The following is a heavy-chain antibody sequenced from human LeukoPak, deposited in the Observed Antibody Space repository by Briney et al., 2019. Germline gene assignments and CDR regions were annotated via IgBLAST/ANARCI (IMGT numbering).Heavy chain of an antibody. CDR3: ANSMPRGGDGAFPSDY. CDR2: IIPIFRTP. CDR1: GGTFSSYG. Sequence: GASVKVSCKASGGTFSSYGISWVRQAPGQGLEWVGGIIPIFRTPNYAQNFQGRVTITTDESTNTAYMELSSLTSEDTAVYYCANSMPRGGDGAFPSDYWGQGTLVTVSS. J-gene: IGHJ4*02. D-gene: IGHD3-16*01. V-gene: IGHV1-69*05.